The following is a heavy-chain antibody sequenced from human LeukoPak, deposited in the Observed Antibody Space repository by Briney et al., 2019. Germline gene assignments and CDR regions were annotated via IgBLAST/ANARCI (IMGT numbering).Heavy chain of an antibody. Sequence: SETLSLTCTVSGGSISSPTSYWAWIRQPPGKGLEWIASIYYSGSTYYNPSLKSRVTISVDTSKNQFSLKLSSMTAADTAVYYCARRAHYFDYWGQGTLVTVSS. CDR3: ARRAHYFDY. J-gene: IGHJ4*02. CDR2: IYYSGST. V-gene: IGHV4-39*01. CDR1: GGSISSPTSY.